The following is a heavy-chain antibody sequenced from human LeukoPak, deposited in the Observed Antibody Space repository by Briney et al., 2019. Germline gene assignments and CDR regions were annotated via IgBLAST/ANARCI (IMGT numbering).Heavy chain of an antibody. CDR3: TVNYCSGGSCYML. CDR1: GLTFSGSA. D-gene: IGHD2-15*01. J-gene: IGHJ4*02. Sequence: GGSLRLSCAASGLTFSGSAMHWVRQASGKGLEWVGRIRSKASNYATAYDASVKGRFTISRDDSKNTAYLQMNSLKTEDTAVYYCTVNYCSGGSCYMLWGQGTLVTVSS. CDR2: IRSKASNYAT. V-gene: IGHV3-73*01.